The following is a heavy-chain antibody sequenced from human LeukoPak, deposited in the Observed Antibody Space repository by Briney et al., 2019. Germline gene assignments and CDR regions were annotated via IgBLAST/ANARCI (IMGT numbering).Heavy chain of an antibody. V-gene: IGHV4-59*11. J-gene: IGHJ4*02. Sequence: SETLSLTCSVSGGSLTSHSWSWVRQPPGQGLEWIGFIYYTGSTDNNPSLRSRVTISIDASKNQFSLKLSSVTAADTAVYYCAREPSSGWFGGPFDYWGQGTLVTVSS. CDR2: IYYTGST. CDR1: GGSLTSHS. D-gene: IGHD6-19*01. CDR3: AREPSSGWFGGPFDY.